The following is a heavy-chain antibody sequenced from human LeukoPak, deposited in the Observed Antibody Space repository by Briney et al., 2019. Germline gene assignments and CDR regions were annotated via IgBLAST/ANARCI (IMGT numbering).Heavy chain of an antibody. D-gene: IGHD1-1*01. Sequence: TGESLKISCKGSGYSFTTYWIGWVRQMPGKGLEWMGIIYPGDSDTIYRPSFQGQVTISADKSISTAYLQWSSLKASDTAVYYCARQQNNWSSPDYWGQGTLVTVSS. CDR3: ARQQNNWSSPDY. CDR2: IYPGDSDT. V-gene: IGHV5-51*01. CDR1: GYSFTTYW. J-gene: IGHJ4*02.